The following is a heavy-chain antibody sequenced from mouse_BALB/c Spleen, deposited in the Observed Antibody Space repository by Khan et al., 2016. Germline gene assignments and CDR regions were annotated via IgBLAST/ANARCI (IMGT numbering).Heavy chain of an antibody. J-gene: IGHJ3*01. V-gene: IGHV14-3*02. CDR1: GFNIKDTY. D-gene: IGHD2-4*01. CDR3: ARSPYDYDVGLAY. Sequence: VQLKQSGAELVKPGASVKLSCTASGFNIKDTYMHWVKQRPEQGLEWIGRIDPANGNTKYDPKFQGKATITADTSSNTAYLQLRSLTSEDTAVYYCARSPYDYDVGLAYWGQGTLVTVSA. CDR2: IDPANGNT.